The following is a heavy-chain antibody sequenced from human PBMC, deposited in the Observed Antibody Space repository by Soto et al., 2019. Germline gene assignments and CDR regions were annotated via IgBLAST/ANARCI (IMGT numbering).Heavy chain of an antibody. J-gene: IGHJ4*02. Sequence: GGSLRLSCAASGFTFSDHYMDWVRQAPGKGLEWVGRTRNKANSYTTEYAASVKGRFTISRDDSKNSLYLQMNSLKTEDMAVYYCARAELFDYWGQGTLVTVSS. CDR2: TRNKANSYTT. V-gene: IGHV3-72*01. D-gene: IGHD1-26*01. CDR1: GFTFSDHY. CDR3: ARAELFDY.